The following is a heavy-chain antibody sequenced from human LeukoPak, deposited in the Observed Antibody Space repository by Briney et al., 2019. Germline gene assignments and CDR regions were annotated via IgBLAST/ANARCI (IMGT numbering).Heavy chain of an antibody. V-gene: IGHV3-48*03. Sequence: GGSLRLSCAASGFTFSSYEMNWVRQAPGKGLEWVSYISSSGSTIYYADSMKGRFTISRDNTKNSLYLQMNSLRAEDTAVYYCARGPSGYHNTGGQGTLVTVSS. CDR1: GFTFSSYE. J-gene: IGHJ4*02. CDR2: ISSSGSTI. CDR3: ARGPSGYHNT. D-gene: IGHD5-12*01.